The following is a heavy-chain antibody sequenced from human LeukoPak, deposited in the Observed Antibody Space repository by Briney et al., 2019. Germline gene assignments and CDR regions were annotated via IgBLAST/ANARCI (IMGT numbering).Heavy chain of an antibody. CDR1: GFSVSHHN. V-gene: IGHV3-66*01. CDR3: AREGGSLTKVTYYGLDV. J-gene: IGHJ6*02. D-gene: IGHD1-1*01. CDR2: VDDTGT. Sequence: QPGGSLRLSCAASGFSVSHHNLNWVRQAPGRGLGWVASVDDTGTHYADSVKGRFDISTDTSKNMVSLHLSDVRDGDTGLYFCAREGGSLTKVTYYGLDVWGPGTTVIVSS.